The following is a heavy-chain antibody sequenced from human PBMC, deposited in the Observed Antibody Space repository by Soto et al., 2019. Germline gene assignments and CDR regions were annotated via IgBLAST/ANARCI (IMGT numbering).Heavy chain of an antibody. J-gene: IGHJ4*02. CDR2: ISYDGSNK. V-gene: IGHV3-30*18. D-gene: IGHD3-22*01. Sequence: QVQLVESGGGVVQPGRSLRLSCAASGFTFSSYGMHWVRQAPGKGLEWVAVISYDGSNKYYADSVKGRFTISRDNXMNTVYLQMNRLRAEETAVYYCAKETYYYDSSGYSNWGQGPLVTVSS. CDR1: GFTFSSYG. CDR3: AKETYYYDSSGYSN.